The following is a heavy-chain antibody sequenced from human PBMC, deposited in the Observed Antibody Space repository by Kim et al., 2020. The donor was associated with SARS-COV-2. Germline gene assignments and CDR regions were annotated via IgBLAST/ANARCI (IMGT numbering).Heavy chain of an antibody. CDR1: GFTFSSYE. Sequence: GGSLRLSCAASGFTFSSYEMNWVRQAPGKGLEWVSYISSSGSTIYYADSVKGRFTISRDNAKNSLYLQMNSLRAEDTAVYYCARDGGAALSYYYGMDVWGQGTTVTVSS. D-gene: IGHD6-6*01. CDR2: ISSSGSTI. J-gene: IGHJ6*02. V-gene: IGHV3-48*03. CDR3: ARDGGAALSYYYGMDV.